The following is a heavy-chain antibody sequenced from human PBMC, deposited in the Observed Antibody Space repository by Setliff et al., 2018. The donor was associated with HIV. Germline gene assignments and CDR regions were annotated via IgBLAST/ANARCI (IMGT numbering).Heavy chain of an antibody. D-gene: IGHD1-20*01. CDR3: ARGYNWNSGGMDV. CDR1: GFTFSSYE. Sequence: GGSLRLSCAASGFTFSSYEMNWVRQAPGKGLEWVSYISSSGSIIKYADSVKGRYTISRDTANNALYMQMNSLRAEDTAVYYCARGYNWNSGGMDVWGQGTTVTVS. CDR2: ISSSGSII. V-gene: IGHV3-48*03. J-gene: IGHJ6*02.